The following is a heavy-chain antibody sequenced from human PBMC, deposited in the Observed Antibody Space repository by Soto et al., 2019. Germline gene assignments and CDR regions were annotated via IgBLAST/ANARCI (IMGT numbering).Heavy chain of an antibody. J-gene: IGHJ4*02. CDR1: GYTFTSYA. CDR2: INAGNGNT. D-gene: IGHD3-22*01. CDR3: ARGSGYYYWDDY. V-gene: IGHV1-3*05. Sequence: QVQLVQSGAEEKKPGASVKVSCKASGYTFTSYAMHWVRQAPGQRLEWMGWINAGNGNTKYSQKFQGRVTITRDTSAVTAYMELRSLRSEDTAVYYCARGSGYYYWDDYWGQGTLVTVSS.